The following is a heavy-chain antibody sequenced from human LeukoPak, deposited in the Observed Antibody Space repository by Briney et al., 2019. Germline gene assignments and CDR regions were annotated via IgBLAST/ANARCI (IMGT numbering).Heavy chain of an antibody. J-gene: IGHJ5*02. V-gene: IGHV5-51*01. CDR1: GYSFTSYW. CDR2: IYPGDSDT. CDR3: AREGSSIHNWFDP. Sequence: GESLKISCKGSGYSFTSYWIGWVRQMPGKGLGWVGSIYPGDSDTRYSPSFQGQVTISADKFISTAYLQWSSLKASDTAMYYCAREGSSIHNWFDPWGQGTLVTVSS. D-gene: IGHD6-13*01.